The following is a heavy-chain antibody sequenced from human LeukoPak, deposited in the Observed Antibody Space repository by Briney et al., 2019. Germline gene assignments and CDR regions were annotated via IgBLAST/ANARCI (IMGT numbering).Heavy chain of an antibody. D-gene: IGHD2-15*01. CDR3: TRGLVVLSATSWAFDI. J-gene: IGHJ3*02. CDR2: MNPNSGNT. Sequence: ASVKVSCKASGYTFTSYDINWVRQATGQGLEWMGWMNPNSGNTDYAQKFQARVSMTRNTSISTAYMELSSLRSEDTAVYYCTRGLVVLSATSWAFDIWGHGTMVTVSS. V-gene: IGHV1-8*01. CDR1: GYTFTSYD.